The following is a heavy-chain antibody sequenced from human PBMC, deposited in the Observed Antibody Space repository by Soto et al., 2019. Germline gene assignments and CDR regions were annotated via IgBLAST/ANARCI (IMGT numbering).Heavy chain of an antibody. V-gene: IGHV4-4*07. CDR1: GGSISSYY. CDR2: IYTSGST. Sequence: SETLSLTCTVSGGSISSYYWSWIRQPAGKGLEWIGRIYTSGSTNYNPSLKSRVTMSVDTSKNQFSLKLSSVTAADTAVYYCARDGRRYCSGGSCDWFDPWGQGTLVTVSS. CDR3: ARDGRRYCSGGSCDWFDP. D-gene: IGHD2-15*01. J-gene: IGHJ5*02.